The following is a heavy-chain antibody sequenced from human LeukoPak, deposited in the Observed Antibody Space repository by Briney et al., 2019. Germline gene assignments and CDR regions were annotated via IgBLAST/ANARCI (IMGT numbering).Heavy chain of an antibody. CDR3: ASRPRTFGGVIVAFDY. CDR2: INHSGST. D-gene: IGHD3-16*02. CDR1: GGSFSGYY. J-gene: IGHJ4*02. Sequence: SETLSLTCAVYGGSFSGYYWSWIRQPPGKGLEWIGEINHSGSTNYNPSLKSRVTISVDTSKNQFSLKLSSVTAAGTAVYYCASRPRTFGGVIVAFDYWGQGTLVTVSS. V-gene: IGHV4-34*01.